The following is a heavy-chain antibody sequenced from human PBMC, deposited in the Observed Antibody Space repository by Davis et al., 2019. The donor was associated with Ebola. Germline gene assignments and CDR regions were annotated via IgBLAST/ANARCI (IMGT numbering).Heavy chain of an antibody. J-gene: IGHJ3*02. CDR3: ARESAVARDAFDI. V-gene: IGHV1-69*13. D-gene: IGHD6-19*01. Sequence: SVKVSCKASGGTFSSYAISWVRQAPGQGLEWMGGIIPIFGTANYAQKFQGRVTITADESTSTAYMELSSLRSEDTAVYYCARESAVARDAFDIWGQGTMVTVFS. CDR2: IIPIFGTA. CDR1: GGTFSSYA.